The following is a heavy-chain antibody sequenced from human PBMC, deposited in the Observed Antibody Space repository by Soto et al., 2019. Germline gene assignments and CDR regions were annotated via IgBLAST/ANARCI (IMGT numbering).Heavy chain of an antibody. CDR1: GFTFSSYA. CDR2: ISGSGGSI. J-gene: IGHJ4*02. V-gene: IGHV3-23*01. CDR3: AKDRAMIVVVSALY. D-gene: IGHD3-22*01. Sequence: PWGSLRLSCAASGFTFSSYAMSWVRQAPGKGLEWVSAISGSGGSIYYADSVKGRFTISRDNSKNTLYLQMNSLRAEDTAVYYCAKDRAMIVVVSALYWGQGTLVTVSS.